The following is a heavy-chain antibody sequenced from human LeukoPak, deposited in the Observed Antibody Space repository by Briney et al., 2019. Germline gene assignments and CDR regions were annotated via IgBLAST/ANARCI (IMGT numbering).Heavy chain of an antibody. CDR2: ISWNSDSI. CDR1: GFTFDDYA. CDR3: AREGYYYDSSGYYYYFDY. D-gene: IGHD3-22*01. V-gene: IGHV3-9*01. Sequence: PGRSLRLSCAASGFTFDDYAMYWVRQAPGKGLEWVSGISWNSDSIGYADSVKGRFTISRDNAKNSLYLQMNSLRAEDTALYYCAREGYYYDSSGYYYYFDYWGQGTLVTVSS. J-gene: IGHJ4*02.